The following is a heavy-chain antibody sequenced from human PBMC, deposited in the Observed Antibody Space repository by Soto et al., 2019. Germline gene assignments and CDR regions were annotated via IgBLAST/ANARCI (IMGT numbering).Heavy chain of an antibody. J-gene: IGHJ3*02. Sequence: SETLSLTCAVSGGSISSYYWSWIRQPPGKGLEWIGYIYYSGSTNYNPSLKSRVTISVDTSKNQFSLKLSSVTAADTAVYYCARDGGQAFAFDIWGQGTMVTVSS. V-gene: IGHV4-59*01. CDR1: GGSISSYY. CDR2: IYYSGST. CDR3: ARDGGQAFAFDI. D-gene: IGHD3-16*01.